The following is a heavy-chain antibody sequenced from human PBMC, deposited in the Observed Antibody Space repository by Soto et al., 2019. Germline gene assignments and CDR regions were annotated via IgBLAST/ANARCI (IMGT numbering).Heavy chain of an antibody. Sequence: PSETLSLTCTVSGDAITSSSYFWSWIRQSPGRGLEYIGYTYYNGRTNYNPSLQSRVTISVDTSTSQFSLNLTSVTAGDTAVYYYARMSRTVNYWGQGTPVTVSS. V-gene: IGHV4-61*01. CDR3: ARMSRTVNY. J-gene: IGHJ4*02. D-gene: IGHD4-17*01. CDR1: GDAITSSSYF. CDR2: TYYNGRT.